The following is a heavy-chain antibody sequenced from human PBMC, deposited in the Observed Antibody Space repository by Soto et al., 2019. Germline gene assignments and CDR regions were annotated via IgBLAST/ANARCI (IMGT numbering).Heavy chain of an antibody. J-gene: IGHJ6*03. Sequence: SETLSLTCTVSGGSISSYYWSWIRQPPGKGLEWIGYIYYSGSTNYNPSLKSRVTISVDTSKNQFSLKLSSVTAADTAVYYCAKSSGYCSGGSCYTYYYYMDVWGKGTTVTVSS. V-gene: IGHV4-59*01. D-gene: IGHD2-15*01. CDR1: GGSISSYY. CDR3: AKSSGYCSGGSCYTYYYYMDV. CDR2: IYYSGST.